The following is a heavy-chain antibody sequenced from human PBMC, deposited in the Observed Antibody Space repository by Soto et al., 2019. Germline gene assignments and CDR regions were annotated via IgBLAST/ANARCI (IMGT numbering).Heavy chain of an antibody. CDR1: GLTFSTYG. V-gene: IGHV3-33*01. CDR2: IWYDGINK. D-gene: IGHD1-1*01. Sequence: QVQLVESGGGVVQPGRSLRLSCAASGLTFSTYGMHWVRQSPGKGLEWVAFIWYDGINKKYADSVKGRFTISRDNAKNSLFLQMNALRVEDTAVYYCARTGDGHHDFLDYWGQGILVSVSS. CDR3: ARTGDGHHDFLDY. J-gene: IGHJ4*02.